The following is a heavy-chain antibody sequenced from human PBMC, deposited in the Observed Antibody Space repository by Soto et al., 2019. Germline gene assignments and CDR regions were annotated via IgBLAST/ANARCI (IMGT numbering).Heavy chain of an antibody. J-gene: IGHJ5*02. V-gene: IGHV6-1*01. CDR1: GDSVSSNTAS. D-gene: IGHD5-12*01. CDR3: AKGDNLGPKTGYAFDP. Sequence: QTLSLTCAIPGDSVSSNTASWNWIRQSPSRGLEWLGRTYFRSKWYNDYAVSVKSRIIINPDTSNNQFSLQLNSVTPEDTAVYFCAKGDNLGPKTGYAFDPWGQGIMVTVSS. CDR2: TYFRSKWYN.